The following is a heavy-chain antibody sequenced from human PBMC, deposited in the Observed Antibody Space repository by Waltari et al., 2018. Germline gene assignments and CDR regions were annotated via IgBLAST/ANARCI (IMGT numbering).Heavy chain of an antibody. J-gene: IGHJ3*02. CDR3: ARVFHGFDI. CDR2: IYYTGST. Sequence: QVQLQESGSGQVKPSETLSLTCTVSGGSISGYYWRWIRQPPGKGLEWIGNIYYTGSTNYNPTLKSRVTISVDTSKKQFSLNLSSVTAADTAVYFCARVFHGFDIWGQGTMVTVSS. CDR1: GGSISGYY. V-gene: IGHV4-59*01.